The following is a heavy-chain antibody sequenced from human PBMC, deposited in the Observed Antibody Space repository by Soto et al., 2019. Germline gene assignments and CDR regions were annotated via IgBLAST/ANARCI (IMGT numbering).Heavy chain of an antibody. V-gene: IGHV3-15*07. CDR3: TTERAVRWLVLFRGDPLDY. D-gene: IGHD6-19*01. CDR1: GFTFSNAW. Sequence: GGSLRLSCAASGFTFSNAWMNWVRQAPGKGLEWVGRIKSKTDGGTTDYAAPVKGRFTISRDDSKNTLYLQMNSLKTEDTAVNYCTTERAVRWLVLFRGDPLDYWGQETLVTVSS. CDR2: IKSKTDGGTT. J-gene: IGHJ4*02.